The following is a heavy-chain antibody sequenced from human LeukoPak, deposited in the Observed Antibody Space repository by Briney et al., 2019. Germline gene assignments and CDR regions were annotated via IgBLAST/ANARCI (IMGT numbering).Heavy chain of an antibody. J-gene: IGHJ6*02. CDR2: IITNLGIA. D-gene: IGHD3-9*01. V-gene: IGHV1-69*04. CDR3: ARVLGDILTGYPDGTGAAAPYYGMDV. Sequence: SGEVCCKAAGRTFSSYAISWGRQAPGQGHEWMGRIITNLGIANYAQKFQGRVTITADESTSTAYMELSRLRSEDTAVYYCARVLGDILTGYPDGTGAAAPYYGMDVWGQGTTVTASS. CDR1: GRTFSSYA.